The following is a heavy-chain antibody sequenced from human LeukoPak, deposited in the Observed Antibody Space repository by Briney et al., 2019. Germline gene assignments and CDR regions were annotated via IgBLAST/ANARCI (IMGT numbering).Heavy chain of an antibody. CDR2: IKSKTDSGTT. CDR3: TTDDYYHSSVYYPGFDY. J-gene: IGHJ4*02. V-gene: IGHV3-15*01. Sequence: PGGSLRLSCAASGFTFSNAWMSWVRQAPGKGLEWVGRIKSKTDSGTTDYAAPVKGRFTISRDDSKNTLYLQINSLKTEDTAVYYCTTDDYYHSSVYYPGFDYWGQGTLVTVSS. D-gene: IGHD3-22*01. CDR1: GFTFSNAW.